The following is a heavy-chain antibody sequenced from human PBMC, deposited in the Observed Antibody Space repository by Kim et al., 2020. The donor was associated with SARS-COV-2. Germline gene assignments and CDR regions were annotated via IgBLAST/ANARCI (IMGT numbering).Heavy chain of an antibody. Sequence: SETLSLTCTVSGGSISSYYWSWIRQPPGKGLEWIGYIYYSGSTNYNPSLKSRVTISVDTSKNQFSLKLRAVTAADTAVYYCARGLFRGLVGVTGAWGQGILVTVSS. CDR1: GGSISSYY. D-gene: IGHD1-26*01. CDR3: ARGLFRGLVGVTGA. J-gene: IGHJ5*02. CDR2: IYYSGST. V-gene: IGHV4-59*13.